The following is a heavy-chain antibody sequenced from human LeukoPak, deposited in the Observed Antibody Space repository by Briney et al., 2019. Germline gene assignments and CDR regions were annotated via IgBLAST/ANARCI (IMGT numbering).Heavy chain of an antibody. D-gene: IGHD2-2*01. J-gene: IGHJ5*02. V-gene: IGHV3-7*01. CDR2: IKQDGSEK. CDR1: GFTFSSYW. CDR3: ARDRDGKPAAPYNWFDP. Sequence: GGSLRLSCAASGFTFSSYWMSWVRQAPGKGLEWVANIKQDGSEKYYVDSVKGRFTISRDNAKNSLYLQMNSLRAEDTAVYYCARDRDGKPAAPYNWFDPWGQGTLVTVSS.